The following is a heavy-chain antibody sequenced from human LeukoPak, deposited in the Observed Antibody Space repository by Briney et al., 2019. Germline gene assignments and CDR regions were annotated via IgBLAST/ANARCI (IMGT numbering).Heavy chain of an antibody. CDR2: IYYSGST. CDR3: ARHGGGGESYPRVFDY. CDR1: GGSISPYY. J-gene: IGHJ4*02. D-gene: IGHD1-26*01. V-gene: IGHV4-59*08. Sequence: SETLSLTCTASGGSISPYYSSWIRQPPGKGLEWIGYIYYSGSTNYNPSLKSRVTISVDTSKNQFSLKLSSVTAADTAMYYCARHGGGGESYPRVFDYWGRGNLVTVSS.